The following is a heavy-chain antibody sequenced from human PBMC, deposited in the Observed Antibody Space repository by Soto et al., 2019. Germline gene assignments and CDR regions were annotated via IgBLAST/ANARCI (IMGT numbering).Heavy chain of an antibody. J-gene: IGHJ6*02. CDR1: GFTFSRYA. D-gene: IGHD3-10*01. Sequence: LRLSCAASGFTFSRYAMNWVRQAPGRGLQWISGISVSGDNTSYVESVRGRFTVYRDNSKNTLYLQMNNLRAEDTALYYCAKDGKMRTKVWFPAGYGMDVWGQGTTVTVSS. V-gene: IGHV3-23*01. CDR3: AKDGKMRTKVWFPAGYGMDV. CDR2: ISVSGDNT.